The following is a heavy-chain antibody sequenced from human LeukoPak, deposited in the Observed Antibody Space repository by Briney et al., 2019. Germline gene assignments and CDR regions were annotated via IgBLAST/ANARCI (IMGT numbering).Heavy chain of an antibody. Sequence: EASVKVSCKASGYIFTSYGISWVRQAPGLGHEWMGWSSTYNGNTNYAQKFQGRVNMTTDTSTSTAYMELRSLTSDDTAVYYCARVEGGGRRGYWFDPWGQGTLVTVSS. D-gene: IGHD3-16*01. CDR3: ARVEGGGRRGYWFDP. J-gene: IGHJ5*02. CDR1: GYIFTSYG. V-gene: IGHV1-18*01. CDR2: SSTYNGNT.